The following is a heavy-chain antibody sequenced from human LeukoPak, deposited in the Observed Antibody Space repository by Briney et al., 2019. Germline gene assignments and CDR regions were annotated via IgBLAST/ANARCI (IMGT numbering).Heavy chain of an antibody. D-gene: IGHD2-2*01. CDR1: GFTFSDSW. J-gene: IGHJ4*02. CDR3: AKGGGYCSTSQCYRIHEFDR. CDR2: IKEDGGEK. V-gene: IGHV3-7*03. Sequence: PGGSLRLSCAATGFTFSDSWMSWVRQAPGKGLEWVANIKEDGGEKYYVNSVKGRFTISRDNFKNSLYLQMNSLRAEDTAVYYCAKGGGYCSTSQCYRIHEFDRWGQGTLVTVSS.